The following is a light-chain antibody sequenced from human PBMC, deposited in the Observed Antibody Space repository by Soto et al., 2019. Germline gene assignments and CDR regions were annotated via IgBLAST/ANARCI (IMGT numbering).Light chain of an antibody. J-gene: IGKJ5*01. Sequence: DIQMTQSPSSLSTSVGDRVTITCQASRDIDKFLNWYQQKPGKAPKLLIDDASNLATGVPSRFSGSGSGTHFTFTISSLQPEDVATYYCQQYDDLPITFGQGTRLQIK. CDR1: RDIDKF. V-gene: IGKV1-33*01. CDR3: QQYDDLPIT. CDR2: DAS.